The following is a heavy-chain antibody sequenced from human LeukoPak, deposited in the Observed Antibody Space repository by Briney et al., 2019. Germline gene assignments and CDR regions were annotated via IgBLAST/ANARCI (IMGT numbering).Heavy chain of an antibody. CDR1: GFTFNSYS. Sequence: GGSLRLSCAASGFTFNSYSMNWVRQAPGKGLEWVSSISSSSSYIYYADSVNGRFTISRDNSKNTLYLQMNSLRAEDTAMYYCAIDQMRPYQYYMDVWGKGTTVTVSS. V-gene: IGHV3-21*01. J-gene: IGHJ6*03. CDR3: AIDQMRPYQYYMDV. CDR2: ISSSSSYI. D-gene: IGHD2-2*01.